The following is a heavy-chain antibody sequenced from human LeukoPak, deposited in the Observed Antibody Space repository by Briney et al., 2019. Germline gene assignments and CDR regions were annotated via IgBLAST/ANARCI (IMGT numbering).Heavy chain of an antibody. CDR3: TRDGGYRGYDADC. J-gene: IGHJ4*02. CDR1: GFTFSSYA. V-gene: IGHV3-30-3*01. CDR2: ISYDGSNK. Sequence: PGRSLRLSCAASGFTFSSYAMHWVRQAPGKGLEWVAVISYDGSNKYYADSVKGRFTISRDNSKNTLYLQMNSLRAEDTAVYYCTRDGGYRGYDADCWGQGTLVTVSS. D-gene: IGHD5-12*01.